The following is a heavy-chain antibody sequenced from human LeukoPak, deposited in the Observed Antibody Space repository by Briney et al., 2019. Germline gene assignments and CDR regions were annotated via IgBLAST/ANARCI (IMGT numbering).Heavy chain of an antibody. Sequence: PGGSLRLSCAASGFTFSSYAMSWVRQAPGKGLEWVSTISGGGGSTDYADSVKGRLTISRDSSKNTLYLQMNSLRAEDTAVYYCAKEGGCSSTSYYTGRPFDYWGQGTLVTVSS. CDR1: GFTFSSYA. D-gene: IGHD2-2*02. CDR3: AKEGGCSSTSYYTGRPFDY. J-gene: IGHJ4*02. CDR2: ISGGGGST. V-gene: IGHV3-23*01.